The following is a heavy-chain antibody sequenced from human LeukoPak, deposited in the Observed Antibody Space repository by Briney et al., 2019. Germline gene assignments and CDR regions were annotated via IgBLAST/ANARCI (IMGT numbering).Heavy chain of an antibody. V-gene: IGHV3-72*01. Sequence: PGGSLRLSCAASGFTFSDHYMDWVRQAPGKGLEWVGRTRNKANSYTTEYAASVKGRFTISRDDSKNSLYLQMNSLKTEDTAVYYCARTMYYYDSSGYLVDAFDIWGQGTMVTVSS. J-gene: IGHJ3*02. CDR3: ARTMYYYDSSGYLVDAFDI. D-gene: IGHD3-22*01. CDR1: GFTFSDHY. CDR2: TRNKANSYTT.